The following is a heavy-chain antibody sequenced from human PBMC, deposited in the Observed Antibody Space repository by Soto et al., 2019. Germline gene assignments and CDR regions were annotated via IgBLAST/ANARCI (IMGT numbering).Heavy chain of an antibody. CDR1: GFSLSTSGVG. J-gene: IGHJ6*02. V-gene: IGHV2-5*01. Sequence: GPTLVNPTQTLTLTCTFSGFSLSTSGVGVGWIRQPPGKALEWLALIYWNDDKRYSPSLKSRLTITKDTSKNQVVLTMTNMDPVDTATYYCARDRYVTGIYYYYYGMDVWGQGTTVTVSS. CDR3: ARDRYVTGIYYYYYGMDV. D-gene: IGHD2-8*02. CDR2: IYWNDDK.